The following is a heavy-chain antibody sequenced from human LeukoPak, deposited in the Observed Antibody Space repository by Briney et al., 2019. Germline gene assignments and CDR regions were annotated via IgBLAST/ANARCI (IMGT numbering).Heavy chain of an antibody. CDR2: INHSGST. V-gene: IGHV4-34*01. J-gene: IGHJ1*01. Sequence: SETLSLTCAVYGGSFSGYYWSWIRQPPGKGLEWIGEINHSGSTNYNPSLKSRVTISVDTSKNQFSLKLSSVTAADTAVYYCARHGLLLVVPAATYTEYFQHWGQGTLVTVSS. CDR1: GGSFSGYY. D-gene: IGHD2-2*01. CDR3: ARHGLLLVVPAATYTEYFQH.